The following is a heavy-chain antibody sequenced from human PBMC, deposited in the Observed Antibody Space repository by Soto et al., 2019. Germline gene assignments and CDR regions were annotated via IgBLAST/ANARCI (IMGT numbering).Heavy chain of an antibody. D-gene: IGHD3-22*01. V-gene: IGHV4-59*01. J-gene: IGHJ6*02. Sequence: PPATLSLTCTVSGGSISSYYWSWIQQPPGKGLEWIGDIYYSGSTNYNPSLKSRVTISVDTSKNQFSLKLSSVTAADTAVYYCARDLWDDSSGYYGENYYYYGMDVWGQGTTVT. CDR1: GGSISSYY. CDR3: ARDLWDDSSGYYGENYYYYGMDV. CDR2: IYYSGST.